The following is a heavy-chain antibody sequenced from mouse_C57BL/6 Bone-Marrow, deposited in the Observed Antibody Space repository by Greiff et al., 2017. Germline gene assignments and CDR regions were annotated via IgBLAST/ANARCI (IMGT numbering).Heavy chain of an antibody. CDR2: IDPENGDT. D-gene: IGHD1-1*01. CDR3: TSPYYYGSVDY. J-gene: IGHJ2*01. V-gene: IGHV14-4*01. CDR1: GFNIKDDY. Sequence: VQLQQSGAELVRPGASVKLSCTASGFNIKDDYMHWVKQRPEQGLEWIGWIDPENGDTEYASQFQGKATITADTSSNTSYLQLSSLTSEDTAVYYWTSPYYYGSVDYGGQGTTLTVSS.